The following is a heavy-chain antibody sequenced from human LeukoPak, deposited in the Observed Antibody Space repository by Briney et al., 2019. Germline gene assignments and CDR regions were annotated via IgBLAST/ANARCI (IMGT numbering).Heavy chain of an antibody. Sequence: PGGSLRLSCAASGFTFSDYCMSWIRQAPGKGLEWVSYISSSGSIIYCADSVKGRFTISRDNGKNSLYLQMNSPRAEDTAVYYCATYSYGSGPWGWGQGTLVTVSS. CDR1: GFTFSDYC. J-gene: IGHJ4*02. CDR2: ISSSGSII. CDR3: ATYSYGSGPWG. D-gene: IGHD3-10*01. V-gene: IGHV3-11*01.